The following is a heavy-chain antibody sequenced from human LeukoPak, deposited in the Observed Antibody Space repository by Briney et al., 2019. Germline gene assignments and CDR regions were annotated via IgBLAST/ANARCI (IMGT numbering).Heavy chain of an antibody. J-gene: IGHJ4*02. D-gene: IGHD3-10*01. V-gene: IGHV4-59*01. CDR2: IYYSGST. Sequence: SETLSLTCTVSCGSISSYYWSWIRQPPGRGLEWIGYIYYSGSTNYNPSLKSRVTISVDTSKNQFSLKLSSVTAADTAVYYCAGSGGLANTGAVFDYWGQGTLVTVSS. CDR1: CGSISSYY. CDR3: AGSGGLANTGAVFDY.